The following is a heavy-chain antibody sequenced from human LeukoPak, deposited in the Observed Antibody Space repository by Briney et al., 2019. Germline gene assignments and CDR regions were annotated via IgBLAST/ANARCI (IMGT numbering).Heavy chain of an antibody. CDR3: ARSSYYDPNWFDR. J-gene: IGHJ5*02. D-gene: IGHD3-22*01. CDR2: IYTSGST. V-gene: IGHV4-61*02. Sequence: SETLSLTCTVSGGSISSGRYYWSWIRQPAGKGLEWIGRIYTSGSTNYNPSLKSRVTISLDTSKNQFSLKLSSVTAADTAVYYCARSSYYDPNWFDRWGQGTLVTVSS. CDR1: GGSISSGRYY.